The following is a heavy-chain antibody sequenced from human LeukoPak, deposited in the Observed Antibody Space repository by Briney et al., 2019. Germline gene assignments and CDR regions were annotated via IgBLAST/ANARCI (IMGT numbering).Heavy chain of an antibody. CDR3: ARDSSGY. CDR2: IYTSGST. CDR1: GGSISSGSYY. V-gene: IGHV4-61*02. J-gene: IGHJ4*02. Sequence: SETLSHTCTVSGGSISSGSYYWSWIRQPAGKGLEWIGRIYTSGSTNYNPSLKSRVTISVDTSKNQFSLKLSSVTAADTAVYYCARDSSGYWGQGTLVTVSS.